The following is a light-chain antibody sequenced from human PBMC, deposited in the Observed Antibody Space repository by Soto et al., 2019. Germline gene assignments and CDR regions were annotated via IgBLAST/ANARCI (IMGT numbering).Light chain of an antibody. CDR2: GAS. Sequence: EIVLTQSPGTVSLSPGERATLSCRASQIVTSSYLAWYQQKPGQAPRLLIYGASSRATGIPDRFSGSGSGTDFTLTISRLEPEDFAVYYCQQYGRSPAFGGGTKVEIK. CDR3: QQYGRSPA. J-gene: IGKJ4*01. CDR1: QIVTSSY. V-gene: IGKV3-20*01.